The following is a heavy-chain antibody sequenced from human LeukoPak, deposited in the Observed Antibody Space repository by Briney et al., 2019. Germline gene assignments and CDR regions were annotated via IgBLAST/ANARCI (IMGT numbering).Heavy chain of an antibody. CDR3: ARGNSGNSPPYYYYYGMDV. Sequence: GGSLRLSCAASGFTFSSYAMHWVRQAPGKGLEYVSAINNNGGSAYYANSVKDRFTISRDNSKNTLYLQMGSLRAEDMAVYYCARGNSGNSPPYYYYYGMDVWGQGTTVTVSS. D-gene: IGHD1-26*01. V-gene: IGHV3-64*01. CDR2: INNNGGSA. J-gene: IGHJ6*02. CDR1: GFTFSSYA.